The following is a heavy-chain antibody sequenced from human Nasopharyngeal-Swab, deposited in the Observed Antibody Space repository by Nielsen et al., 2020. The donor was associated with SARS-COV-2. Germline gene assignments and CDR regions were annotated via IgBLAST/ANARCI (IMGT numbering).Heavy chain of an antibody. Sequence: WVGQAPGQGLEWMGGFIPIFGTANYAQKFQGRVTITADESTSTAYMELSSLRSEDTAVYYCARGGITMVRGVIINYYYYYMDVWGKGTTVTVSS. J-gene: IGHJ6*03. CDR3: ARGGITMVRGVIINYYYYYMDV. CDR2: FIPIFGTA. D-gene: IGHD3-10*01. V-gene: IGHV1-69*01.